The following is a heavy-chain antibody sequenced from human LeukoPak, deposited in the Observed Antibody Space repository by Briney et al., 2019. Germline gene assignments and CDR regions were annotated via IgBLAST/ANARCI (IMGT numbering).Heavy chain of an antibody. D-gene: IGHD3-3*01. CDR2: INPNSGGA. Sequence: AAVKLSCKASGYTLTGYYMHWVLQAPGHGLEWMRRINPNSGGANYAQEFQGRVTITRDTSISTAYMELSRLRSDDTAVYYCARDPRITIFGVVMGNWFDPWGQGTLVTVSS. CDR1: GYTLTGYY. CDR3: ARDPRITIFGVVMGNWFDP. J-gene: IGHJ5*02. V-gene: IGHV1-2*06.